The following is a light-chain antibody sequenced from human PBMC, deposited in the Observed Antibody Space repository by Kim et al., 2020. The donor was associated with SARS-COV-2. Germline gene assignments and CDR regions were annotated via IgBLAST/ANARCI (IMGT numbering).Light chain of an antibody. V-gene: IGLV2-14*03. J-gene: IGLJ2*01. CDR2: DVT. CDR3: SSYRSGNSVL. CDR1: NRDVGGYNF. Sequence: GQSITISCPGTNRDVGGYNFVSWYQQHPGKAPKLIIYDVTHRPSGASNRFSGSKSGNTASLTISGLQPEDEAHYYCSSYRSGNSVLFGRGTQLTVL.